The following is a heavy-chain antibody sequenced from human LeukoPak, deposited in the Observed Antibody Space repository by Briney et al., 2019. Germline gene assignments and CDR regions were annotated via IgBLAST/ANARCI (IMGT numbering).Heavy chain of an antibody. CDR1: GFTFDDYA. Sequence: GGSLRLSCAASGFTFDDYAMHWVRQAPGKGLEWVSLISGDGSSTYYADSVKGRFTISRDNSKNSLYLQMNSLRTEDTALYYCAKDGDYGGNGQTFDYWGQGTLVTVSS. V-gene: IGHV3-43*02. CDR2: ISGDGSST. J-gene: IGHJ4*02. CDR3: AKDGDYGGNGQTFDY. D-gene: IGHD4-23*01.